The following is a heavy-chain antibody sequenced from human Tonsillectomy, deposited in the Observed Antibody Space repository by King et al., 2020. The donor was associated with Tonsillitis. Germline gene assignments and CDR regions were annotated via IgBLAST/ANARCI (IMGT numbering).Heavy chain of an antibody. Sequence: QLVQSGAEVKKPGESLKSSCKGSGYSFTKYWIGWVRQMPGKGLEWMGLIYPGDSETRDSPSFQGKVTISADKSISTAYLQWSSQKASDTAMYYCARQPYYCDAYGAFDIWGQGTMVTVSS. V-gene: IGHV5-51*01. CDR3: ARQPYYCDAYGAFDI. CDR1: GYSFTKYW. D-gene: IGHD3-16*01. CDR2: IYPGDSET. J-gene: IGHJ3*02.